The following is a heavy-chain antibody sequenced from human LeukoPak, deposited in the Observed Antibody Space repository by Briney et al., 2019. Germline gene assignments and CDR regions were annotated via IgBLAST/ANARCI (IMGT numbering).Heavy chain of an antibody. V-gene: IGHV3-23*01. Sequence: DPGGSLRLSCAASGVTLSTYAMSWARQAPGKGLEWVSGISSSGSGDNTYYADSVKGRFTISRDNSKNTLYLQMNSLRAEDTAVYYCANCLVVVPFDYWGQGTLVTVSS. D-gene: IGHD3-22*01. CDR1: GVTLSTYA. CDR3: ANCLVVVPFDY. CDR2: ISSSGSGDNT. J-gene: IGHJ4*02.